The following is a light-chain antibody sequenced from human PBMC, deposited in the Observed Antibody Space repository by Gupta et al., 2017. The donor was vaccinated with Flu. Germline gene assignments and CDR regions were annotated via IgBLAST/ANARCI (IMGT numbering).Light chain of an antibody. J-gene: IGKJ5*01. CDR1: QSVSSSY. CDR3: QQYGSSPIT. V-gene: IGKV3-20*01. Sequence: IVLTQSPGTLSLSPGERATLSCRTSQSVSSSYLAWYQQRPGQAPRRLIYGASNRATGIPDRFSGSGSGTDFTLTITRLEPEDFALYYCQQYGSSPITFGQGTRLEIK. CDR2: GAS.